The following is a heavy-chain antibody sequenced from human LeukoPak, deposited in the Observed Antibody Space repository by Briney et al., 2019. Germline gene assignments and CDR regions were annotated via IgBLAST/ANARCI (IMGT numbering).Heavy chain of an antibody. CDR2: IYYSGSS. D-gene: IGHD6-13*01. CDR1: GGSISSGGYY. CDR3: ARLSIAAAGPDFDY. J-gene: IGHJ4*02. V-gene: IGHV4-31*03. Sequence: NPSETLSLTCTVSGGSISSGGYYWSWIRQHPGKGLEWIGYIYYSGSSYYNPSLKSRVTISVDTSKNQFSLRLSSVTAADTAVYYCARLSIAAAGPDFDYWGQGTLVTVSS.